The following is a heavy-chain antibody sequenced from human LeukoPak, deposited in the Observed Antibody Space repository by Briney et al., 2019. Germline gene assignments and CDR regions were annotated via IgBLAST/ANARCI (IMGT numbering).Heavy chain of an antibody. CDR2: INHSGST. J-gene: IGHJ3*02. CDR1: GGSFSGYY. CDR3: ARLGRSQMYYDFWSGAMDAFDI. V-gene: IGHV4-34*01. Sequence: SETLSLTCAVYGGSFSGYYWSWIRQPPGKGLEWIGEINHSGSTNYNPSLKSRVTISVDTSKNQFSLKLSSVTAADTAVYYCARLGRSQMYYDFWSGAMDAFDIWGQGTMVTVSS. D-gene: IGHD3-3*01.